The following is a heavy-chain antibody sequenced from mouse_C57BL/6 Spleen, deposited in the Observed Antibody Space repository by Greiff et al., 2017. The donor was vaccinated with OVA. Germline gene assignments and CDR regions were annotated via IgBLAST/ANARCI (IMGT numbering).Heavy chain of an antibody. Sequence: VQLQESGPGLVQPSQSLSITCTVSGFSLTSYGVHWVRQSPGKGLEWLGVIWRGGSTDYNAAFMSRLSITKDNSKSQVFFKMNSLQADDTAIYYCAKNLYDYDEGGFDYGGQGTTLTVSS. V-gene: IGHV2-5*01. CDR1: GFSLTSYG. CDR2: IWRGGST. CDR3: AKNLYDYDEGGFDY. J-gene: IGHJ2*01. D-gene: IGHD2-4*01.